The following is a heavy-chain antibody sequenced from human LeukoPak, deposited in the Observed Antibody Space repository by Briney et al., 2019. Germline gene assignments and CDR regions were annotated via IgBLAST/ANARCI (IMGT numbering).Heavy chain of an antibody. CDR3: ARDSDIVVVPAAMGTYYYYYMDV. J-gene: IGHJ6*03. V-gene: IGHV4-61*02. CDR1: GGSISSGSYY. CDR2: IYTSGSS. Sequence: PSETLSLTCTVSGGSISSGSYYWSWIRQPAGKGLEWIVRIYTSGSSNYNPSLKSRVTILVDTSKNQFSLKLSSVTAADTALYYCARDSDIVVVPAAMGTYYYYYMDVWGKGTTVTVPS. D-gene: IGHD2-2*01.